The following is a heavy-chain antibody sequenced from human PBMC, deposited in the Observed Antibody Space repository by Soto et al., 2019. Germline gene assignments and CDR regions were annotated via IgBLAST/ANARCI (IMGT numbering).Heavy chain of an antibody. V-gene: IGHV1-69*13. CDR2: IIPIFGTA. J-gene: IGHJ4*02. CDR3: ARDGGYCSSTSCYNFDY. D-gene: IGHD2-2*02. CDR1: GGTFSSYA. Sequence: SVKVSCKASGGTFSSYAISWVRQAPGQGLEWMGGIIPIFGTANYAQKFQGRVTITADESTSTAYMELSSLRSEDTAVYYCARDGGYCSSTSCYNFDYWGQGTLVTVSS.